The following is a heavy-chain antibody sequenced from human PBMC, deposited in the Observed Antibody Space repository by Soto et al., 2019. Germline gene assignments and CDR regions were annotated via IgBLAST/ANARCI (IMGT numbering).Heavy chain of an antibody. Sequence: SETLSLTCTVSGGSISSGGYYWSWIRQHPGKGLEWIGYIYYSGSTYYNPSLKSRVTISVDTSKNQFSLKLSSVTAADTAVYYCARDRDATMSFDYWGQGTLVTVSS. D-gene: IGHD5-12*01. CDR2: IYYSGST. J-gene: IGHJ4*02. CDR3: ARDRDATMSFDY. V-gene: IGHV4-31*03. CDR1: GGSISSGGYY.